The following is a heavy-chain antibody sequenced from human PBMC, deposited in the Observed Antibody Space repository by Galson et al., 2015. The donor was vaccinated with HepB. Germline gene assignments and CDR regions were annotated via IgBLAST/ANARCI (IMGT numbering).Heavy chain of an antibody. J-gene: IGHJ3*02. V-gene: IGHV3-23*01. Sequence: SLRLSCAASGFTFSSYAMSWVRQAPGKGLEWVSAISGSGGSTYYADSVKGRFTISRDNSKNTLYLQMNSLRAEDTAVYYCAKGGYSYGSPGDAFDIWGQGTMVTVSS. CDR2: ISGSGGST. D-gene: IGHD5-18*01. CDR1: GFTFSSYA. CDR3: AKGGYSYGSPGDAFDI.